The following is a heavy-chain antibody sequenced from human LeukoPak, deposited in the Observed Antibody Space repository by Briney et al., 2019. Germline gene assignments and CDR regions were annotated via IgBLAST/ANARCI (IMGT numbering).Heavy chain of an antibody. CDR1: GFTFTNYW. CDR2: INQDGGTE. Sequence: GGSLRLSCAAYGFTFTNYWLTWVRQAPGKGLEWVANINQDGGTEYYVDSMKGRFTISRDNAKNLVYLQINSLRAEDTAVYFCARHTPWRFDYWGQGALVTVSS. D-gene: IGHD1-1*01. CDR3: ARHTPWRFDY. V-gene: IGHV3-7*01. J-gene: IGHJ4*02.